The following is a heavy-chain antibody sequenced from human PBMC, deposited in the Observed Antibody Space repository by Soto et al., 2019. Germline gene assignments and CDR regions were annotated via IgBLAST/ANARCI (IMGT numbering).Heavy chain of an antibody. CDR1: GYTFTSYG. V-gene: IGHV1-18*04. J-gene: IGHJ5*02. CDR3: ARGGYDILTGYYSIWFDP. CDR2: ISAYNGNT. Sequence: ASVKVSCKASGYTFTSYGISWVRQAPGQGLEWMGWISAYNGNTNYAQKLQGRVTMTTDTSTSTAYMELRSLRSDDTAVYYCARGGYDILTGYYSIWFDPWGQGTLVTVSS. D-gene: IGHD3-9*01.